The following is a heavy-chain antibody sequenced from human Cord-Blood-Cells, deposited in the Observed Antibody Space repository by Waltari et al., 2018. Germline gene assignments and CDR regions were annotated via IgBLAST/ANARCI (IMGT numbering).Heavy chain of an antibody. CDR1: GNTFTCSY. V-gene: IGHV1-2*02. Sequence: VQLVQSGDEVKKPGASVQVSCKASGNTFTCSYMHWVRQAPGQGLEWMGWINPNRGGTNYAQKFQGRVTMTRDTSISTAYMELSRLRSDDTAVYYCASMEFDYWGQGTLVTVSS. CDR3: ASMEFDY. D-gene: IGHD1-1*01. CDR2: INPNRGGT. J-gene: IGHJ4*02.